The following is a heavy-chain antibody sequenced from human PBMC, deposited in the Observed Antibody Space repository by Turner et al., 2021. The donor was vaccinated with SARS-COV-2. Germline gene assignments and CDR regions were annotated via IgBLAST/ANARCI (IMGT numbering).Heavy chain of an antibody. D-gene: IGHD3-22*01. CDR3: SRDPWYYDGSCWPPSDY. V-gene: IGHV3-21*01. CDR2: ISSSSSYI. Sequence: EVQLVELGGGVVMPGGALRLCRAASGFSFSSYSMSWVRQAPGKGLEWVASISSSSSYINYADAVKGRFSISTDNAKNSLYLQMISLRAEDTAVYYCSRDPWYYDGSCWPPSDYWGQGTLVTVSS. J-gene: IGHJ4*02. CDR1: GFSFSSYS.